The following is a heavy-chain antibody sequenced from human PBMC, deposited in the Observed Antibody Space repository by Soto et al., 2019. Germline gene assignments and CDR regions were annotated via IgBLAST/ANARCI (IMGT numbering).Heavy chain of an antibody. CDR3: ARCNVVRGYSYGDYYYYGMDV. Sequence: GASVKVSCKASGGTFSSYTISWVRQAPGQGLEWMGRIIPILGIANYAQKFQGRVTITADKSTSTAYMELSSLRSEDTAVYYCARCNVVRGYSYGDYYYYGMDVWGQGTTVTVSS. D-gene: IGHD5-18*01. CDR2: IIPILGIA. J-gene: IGHJ6*02. CDR1: GGTFSSYT. V-gene: IGHV1-69*02.